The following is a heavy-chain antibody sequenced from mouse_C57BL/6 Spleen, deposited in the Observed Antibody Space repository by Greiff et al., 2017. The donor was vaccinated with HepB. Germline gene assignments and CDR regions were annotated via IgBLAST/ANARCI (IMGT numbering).Heavy chain of an antibody. CDR2: IDPSDRYT. D-gene: IGHD1-1*01. CDR1: GYTFTSYW. J-gene: IGHJ2*01. Sequence: QVQLQQPGAELVKPGASVKLSCKASGYTFTSYWMQWVKQRPGQGLEWIGEIDPSDRYTNYNQKFKGKATLTVDTSSSTAYMQLSSLTSEDSAVYYCARWGNYYGSRDYWGQGTTLTVSS. V-gene: IGHV1-50*01. CDR3: ARWGNYYGSRDY.